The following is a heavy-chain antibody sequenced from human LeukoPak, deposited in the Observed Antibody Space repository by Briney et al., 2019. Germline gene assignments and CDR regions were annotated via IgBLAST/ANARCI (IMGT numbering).Heavy chain of an antibody. J-gene: IGHJ4*02. CDR3: ARSPARGYDILTNYNDY. CDR2: VSTYNPNT. D-gene: IGHD3-9*01. Sequence: ASVNVSFKASGYSFTAYVISWVRQAPGQGLEWMGWVSTYNPNTNYAQKFQGRVTMTTDTSTTTVYMELRSLRADDTAVYYCARSPARGYDILTNYNDYWGQGTLVTVSS. CDR1: GYSFTAYV. V-gene: IGHV1-18*01.